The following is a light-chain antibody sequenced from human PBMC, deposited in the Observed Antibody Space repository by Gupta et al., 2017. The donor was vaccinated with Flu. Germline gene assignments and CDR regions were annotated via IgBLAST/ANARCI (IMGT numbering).Light chain of an antibody. J-gene: IGLJ3*02. CDR3: QSYDSSLSGWV. CDR1: STNIGAGYD. Sequence: QSLLTQPPSLSAPPGQRGTISCTGSSTNIGAGYDVNWYQQLPGTAPKLLIYGNSNRPSGVPDRFSGSKSGTSASLAITGLQAEDEADYYCQSYDSSLSGWVFGGGTKLTVL. V-gene: IGLV1-40*01. CDR2: GNS.